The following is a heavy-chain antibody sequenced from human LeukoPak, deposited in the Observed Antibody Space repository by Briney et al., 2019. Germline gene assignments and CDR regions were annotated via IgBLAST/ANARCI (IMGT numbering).Heavy chain of an antibody. CDR1: GYIFSEYY. CDR3: ARGGDGYNLYYYFYYMDV. J-gene: IGHJ6*03. CDR2: INPNSGDT. D-gene: IGHD5-24*01. V-gene: IGHV1-2*02. Sequence: GASVKVSCKPSGYIFSEYYMHWVRQAPGQGLEWMGWINPNSGDTKYVQKFQGRVTMTRDTSMSTAYMELTRLRFDDTAVYYCARGGDGYNLYYYFYYMDVWGRGTTVTVSS.